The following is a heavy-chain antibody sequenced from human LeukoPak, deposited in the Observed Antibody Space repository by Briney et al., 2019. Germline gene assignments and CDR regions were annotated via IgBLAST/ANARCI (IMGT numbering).Heavy chain of an antibody. V-gene: IGHV4-31*01. Sequence: SETLSLTCTVSGDFMNRGGYYWSWVRQHPGKGLGRVECIYHSGTTFYNPSLESQATISVDTSQNQLSLKLTSVTAADTAVYYCARAVDYRNYFDYWGQGTLVTVSS. D-gene: IGHD4-11*01. CDR1: GDFMNRGGYY. CDR2: IYHSGTT. CDR3: ARAVDYRNYFDY. J-gene: IGHJ4*02.